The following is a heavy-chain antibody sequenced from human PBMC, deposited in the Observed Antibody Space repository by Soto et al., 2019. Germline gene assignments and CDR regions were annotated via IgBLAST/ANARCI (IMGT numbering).Heavy chain of an antibody. J-gene: IGHJ6*02. D-gene: IGHD3-22*01. CDR2: IYYSGST. Sequence: PSETLSLTCTVPGGSISSGGYYWSWIRQHPGKGLEWIGYIYYSGSTYYNPSLKSRVTISVDTSKNQFSLKLSSVTAADTAVYYCARDHGEYYDSSGSWYYGMDVWGQGTTVTVSS. CDR1: GGSISSGGYY. V-gene: IGHV4-31*03. CDR3: ARDHGEYYDSSGSWYYGMDV.